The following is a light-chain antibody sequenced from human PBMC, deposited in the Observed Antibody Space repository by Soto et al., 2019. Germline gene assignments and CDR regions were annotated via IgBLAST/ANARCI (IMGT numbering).Light chain of an antibody. J-gene: IGLJ1*01. CDR1: SSDVGGYNF. CDR3: SSYTSSSTLEV. V-gene: IGLV2-14*03. CDR2: DVS. Sequence: QSALTQPASVSGSPGQSITLSCTGTSSDVGGYNFVSWYQQYPGKVPKLMIYDVSNRPSGVSNRFSGSKSGNTASLTISGLQAEHEADYYCSSYTSSSTLEVFGTGTKVTVL.